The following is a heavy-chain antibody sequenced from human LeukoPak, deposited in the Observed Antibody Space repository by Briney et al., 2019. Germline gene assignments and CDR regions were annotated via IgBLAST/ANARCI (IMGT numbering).Heavy chain of an antibody. CDR2: IWYDGSNK. CDR3: AKAPRGGGSMVVTSFDY. D-gene: IGHD4/OR15-4a*01. CDR1: GFTFSSHG. V-gene: IGHV3-33*06. Sequence: PGRSLRLSCAASGFTFSSHGMHWVRQAPGKGLEWVAVIWYDGSNKYYADSVKGRFTISRDNSKNTLYLQMNSLRAEDTAVYYCAKAPRGGGSMVVTSFDYWGQGTLVTVSS. J-gene: IGHJ4*02.